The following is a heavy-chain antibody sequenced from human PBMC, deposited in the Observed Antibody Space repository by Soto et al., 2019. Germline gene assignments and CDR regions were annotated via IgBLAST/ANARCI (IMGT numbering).Heavy chain of an antibody. Sequence: PGESLKISCDGSGYSFTTYWIGWVRQMPGKGLEWMGSIYPGDSDTRYSPSFQGQVTISADRSSSTAYLQWNSLKASDTAMYFCARNKGHCSSTSCYGMDVWGQRTTVTVSS. D-gene: IGHD2-2*01. J-gene: IGHJ6*02. CDR2: IYPGDSDT. CDR1: GYSFTTYW. CDR3: ARNKGHCSSTSCYGMDV. V-gene: IGHV5-51*01.